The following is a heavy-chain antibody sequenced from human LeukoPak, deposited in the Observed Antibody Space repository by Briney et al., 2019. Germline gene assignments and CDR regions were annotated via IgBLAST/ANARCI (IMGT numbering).Heavy chain of an antibody. CDR3: ARGAGGYVDY. Sequence: GGSLRLSCAASGFTFSSYAMHWVRQAPGKGLEWVAVISYDGSNKYYADSVKGRFTISRDNSKNTLSLHMNSLRAEDTAVYYCARGAGGYVDYWGQGTLVTVSS. J-gene: IGHJ4*02. V-gene: IGHV3-30-3*01. D-gene: IGHD2-8*02. CDR2: ISYDGSNK. CDR1: GFTFSSYA.